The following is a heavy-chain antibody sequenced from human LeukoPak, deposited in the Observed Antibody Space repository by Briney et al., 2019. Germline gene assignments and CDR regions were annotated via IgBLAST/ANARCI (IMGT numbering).Heavy chain of an antibody. CDR3: VSPLAVAGTLPEDS. CDR2: IYYSGST. D-gene: IGHD6-19*01. CDR1: GGSISSSSYY. V-gene: IGHV4-39*01. Sequence: SETLSLTCTVSGGSISSSSYYWGWIRQPPGKGLEWIGSIYYSGSTYYNPSLKSRVTLSVDTSKNQFSLKLSSVTAADTAVYYCVSPLAVAGTLPEDSWGQGTLVTVSS. J-gene: IGHJ4*02.